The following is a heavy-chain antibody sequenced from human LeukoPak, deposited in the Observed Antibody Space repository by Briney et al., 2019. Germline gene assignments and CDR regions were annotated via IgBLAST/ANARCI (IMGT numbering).Heavy chain of an antibody. CDR1: GFTLNTYA. J-gene: IGHJ5*02. Sequence: GGSLRLSCAASGFTLNTYAMHWVRQAPGRGLEWVAVISYDSSNYYYADSVKGRFTISRDNSRNSLYLQMNSLRAEDTAVYYCAKGPSDEAWFDPWGQGTLVTVSS. V-gene: IGHV3-30-3*01. CDR3: AKGPSDEAWFDP. CDR2: ISYDSSNY.